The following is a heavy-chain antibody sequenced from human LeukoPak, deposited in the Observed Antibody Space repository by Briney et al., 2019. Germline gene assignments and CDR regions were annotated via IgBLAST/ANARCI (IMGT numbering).Heavy chain of an antibody. CDR1: GFTFDDYA. D-gene: IGHD3-22*01. CDR2: ISWDGGDT. Sequence: GGSLRLSCAASGFTFDDYAMHWVRQAPGKGLEWVSLISWDGGDTYYADSVKGRFTISRDNSKNSLFLQMNSLSTEDTALYYCAKDKGYYYDGSGYSYFDYWGQGTLVTVSS. J-gene: IGHJ4*02. CDR3: AKDKGYYYDGSGYSYFDY. V-gene: IGHV3-43D*03.